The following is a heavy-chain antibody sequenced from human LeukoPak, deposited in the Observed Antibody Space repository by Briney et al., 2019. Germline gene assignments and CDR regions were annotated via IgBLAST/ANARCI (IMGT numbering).Heavy chain of an antibody. V-gene: IGHV4-38-2*01. Sequence: KPSETLSLTCAVSGYSISSGYYWGWIRQPPGKGLEWIGSIYHSGSTYYNPSLKSRVTISVDTSKNQFSLKLSSVTAADTAVYYCATQEITTFGGWAYYYYYMDVWGKGTTVTVSS. CDR1: GYSISSGYY. CDR3: ATQEITTFGGWAYYYYYMDV. J-gene: IGHJ6*03. D-gene: IGHD3-3*01. CDR2: IYHSGST.